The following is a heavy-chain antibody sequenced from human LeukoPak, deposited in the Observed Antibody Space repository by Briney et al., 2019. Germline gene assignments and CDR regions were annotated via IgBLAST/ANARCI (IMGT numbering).Heavy chain of an antibody. D-gene: IGHD6-6*01. Sequence: PGRSLRLSCAASAFTFSSYGMHWVRQAPGKGLEWVAFIRYDGSNKYYADSVKGRLTISRDNSKNTLYLQMTSLRGDDTAVYYCAKEKNSYSSSSGQGYWGQGTLVTVSS. CDR1: AFTFSSYG. V-gene: IGHV3-30*02. J-gene: IGHJ4*02. CDR3: AKEKNSYSSSSGQGY. CDR2: IRYDGSNK.